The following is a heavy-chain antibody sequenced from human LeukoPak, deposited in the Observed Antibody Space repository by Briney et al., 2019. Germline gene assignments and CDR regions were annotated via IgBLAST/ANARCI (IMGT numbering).Heavy chain of an antibody. D-gene: IGHD1-26*01. V-gene: IGHV3-7*01. CDR2: INQDGSEK. CDR1: GFTFTNYW. CDR3: ARDIVGPTD. Sequence: GASLRLSCAASGFTFTNYWMSWVRQAPGKGLEWVANINQDGSEKYFVASVKGRFTISRDNAKNSLYLQMNNVRAEDTAVYYCARDIVGPTDWGQGTLVTVSS. J-gene: IGHJ4*02.